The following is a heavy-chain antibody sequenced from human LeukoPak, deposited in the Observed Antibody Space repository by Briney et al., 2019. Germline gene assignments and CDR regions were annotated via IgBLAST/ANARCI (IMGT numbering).Heavy chain of an antibody. V-gene: IGHV3-23*01. J-gene: IGHJ4*02. CDR2: ISGNGGST. CDR3: AREYSSGYYSIDY. Sequence: GGSLRLSCAASGFTLSSYAMSWVRQAPGQGLEWVSAISGNGGSTYYADSVKGRFTISRDNSKNTLYLQMNSLRAEDTAVYYCAREYSSGYYSIDYWGQGTLVTVSS. CDR1: GFTLSSYA. D-gene: IGHD3-22*01.